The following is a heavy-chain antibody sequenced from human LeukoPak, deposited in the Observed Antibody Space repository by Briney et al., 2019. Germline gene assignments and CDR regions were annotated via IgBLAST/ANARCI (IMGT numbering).Heavy chain of an antibody. CDR3: ARELRYFDWLLDPYYYYGMDV. Sequence: ASVKVSCKASGYTLTSYGISWVRQAPGQGLEWMGWISAYNGNTNYAQKLQGRVTMTTDTSTSTAYMELRSLRSDDTAVYYCARELRYFDWLLDPYYYYGMDVWGQGTTVTVSS. J-gene: IGHJ6*02. V-gene: IGHV1-18*01. D-gene: IGHD3-9*01. CDR2: ISAYNGNT. CDR1: GYTLTSYG.